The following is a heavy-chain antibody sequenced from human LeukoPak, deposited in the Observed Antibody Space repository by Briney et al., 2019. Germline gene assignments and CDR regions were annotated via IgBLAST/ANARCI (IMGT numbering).Heavy chain of an antibody. D-gene: IGHD2-8*01. CDR2: IQYDGSNE. V-gene: IGHV3-30*02. CDR1: RFTFSSYG. Sequence: QTGGSLRVSCAASRFTFSSYGMHWVRQAPGEGLGRVAYIQYDGSNEQYADSVKGRFSISRDSSKNILYLQMTSLRAEDTAVYYCAKDRCSNGVGCYYYYMDVWGKGTTVTISS. CDR3: AKDRCSNGVGCYYYYMDV. J-gene: IGHJ6*03.